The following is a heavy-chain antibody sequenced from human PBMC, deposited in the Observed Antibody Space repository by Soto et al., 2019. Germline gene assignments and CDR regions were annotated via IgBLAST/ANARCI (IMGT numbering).Heavy chain of an antibody. D-gene: IGHD3-10*01. J-gene: IGHJ4*02. CDR2: ISWNGAAT. CDR3: ANLPLYGSGFDC. V-gene: IGHV3-9*01. Sequence: EAQLVESGGGLVQPGRSLRLSCVVSGFTFDDYALHWVRQAPGKGLEWVSGISWNGAATGYADSVKGRFTISRDNAKNSLYLQMSSLRTEDTAIYYCANLPLYGSGFDCWGQGTLVTVSS. CDR1: GFTFDDYA.